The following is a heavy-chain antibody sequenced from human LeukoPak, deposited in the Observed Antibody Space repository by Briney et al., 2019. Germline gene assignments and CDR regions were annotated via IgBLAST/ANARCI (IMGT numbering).Heavy chain of an antibody. J-gene: IGHJ5*02. CDR3: AREEGVTTPP. CDR2: IIPIFGTA. CDR1: GGTFSSYA. Sequence: GASVKVSCKASGGTFSSYAISWVRQAPGQGLEWMGGIIPIFGTANYAQKFQGRVTITADKSTSTAYMELSRLRSDDTAVYYCAREEGVTTPPWGQGTLVTVSS. V-gene: IGHV1-69*06. D-gene: IGHD4-17*01.